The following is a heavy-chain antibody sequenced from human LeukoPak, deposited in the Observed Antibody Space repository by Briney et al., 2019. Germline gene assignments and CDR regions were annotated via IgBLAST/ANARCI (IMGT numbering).Heavy chain of an antibody. D-gene: IGHD4-11*01. CDR3: ANLYSDYPFDY. J-gene: IGHJ4*02. Sequence: GRSLRLSCAASGFTFSSYGMHWVRQAPGKGLEWVAVISYDGSNKYYADSVKGRFTISRDNSKNTLYLQMNSLRAEDTAVYYCANLYSDYPFDYWGQGTLVTVSS. V-gene: IGHV3-30*18. CDR2: ISYDGSNK. CDR1: GFTFSSYG.